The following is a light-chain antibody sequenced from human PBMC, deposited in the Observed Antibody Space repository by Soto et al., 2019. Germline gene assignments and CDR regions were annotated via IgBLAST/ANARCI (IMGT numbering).Light chain of an antibody. CDR1: QSVSSY. CDR3: QQYGYSPPWT. Sequence: EIVLTQSPGTLSLSPGERATLSWSASQSVSSYLAWYQQKPGQAPRLLIYDASSRATGIPDRFSGSGSGTDFTLTISRLEPEDLAVYYCQQYGYSPPWTFGQGTKVDIK. J-gene: IGKJ1*01. CDR2: DAS. V-gene: IGKV3-20*01.